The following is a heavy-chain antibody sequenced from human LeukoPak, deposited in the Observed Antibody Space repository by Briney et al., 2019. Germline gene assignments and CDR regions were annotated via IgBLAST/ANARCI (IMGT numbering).Heavy chain of an antibody. V-gene: IGHV1-18*01. CDR3: ARDRAYQLLLDY. J-gene: IGHJ4*02. Sequence: ASVKVSCKASGYTFTSYGISWVRRAPGQGLEWMGWISAYNGNTNYAQKLQGRVTMTTDTSTSTAYMELRSLRSDDTAVYYCARDRAYQLLLDYWGQGTLVTVSS. CDR2: ISAYNGNT. CDR1: GYTFTSYG. D-gene: IGHD2-2*01.